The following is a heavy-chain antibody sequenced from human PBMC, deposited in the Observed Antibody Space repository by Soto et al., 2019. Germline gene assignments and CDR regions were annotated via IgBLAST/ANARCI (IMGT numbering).Heavy chain of an antibody. Sequence: GGSLRLSCAASGFTFSNAWMSWVRQAPGKGLEWVGRIKSKTDGGTTDYAAPVKGRFTISRDDSKNTLYLQMNSLKTEDTAVYYCATDGINYYDSSGYSHWGQGTLVTVSS. D-gene: IGHD3-22*01. CDR1: GFTFSNAW. CDR2: IKSKTDGGTT. V-gene: IGHV3-15*01. CDR3: ATDGINYYDSSGYSH. J-gene: IGHJ4*02.